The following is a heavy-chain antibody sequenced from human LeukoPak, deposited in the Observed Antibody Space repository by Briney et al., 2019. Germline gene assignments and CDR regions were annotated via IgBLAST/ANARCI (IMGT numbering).Heavy chain of an antibody. CDR1: GGTFSSYA. CDR3: ARELSGSYFDAFDI. J-gene: IGHJ3*02. CDR2: IIPIFGTA. D-gene: IGHD1-26*01. V-gene: IGHV1-69*05. Sequence: GASVKVSCKASGGTFSSYAISWVRQAPGQGLEWMGRIIPIFGTANYAQKFQGRVTITTDESTSTAYMELSSLRSEDTAVYYCARELSGSYFDAFDIWGHGTMVTVSS.